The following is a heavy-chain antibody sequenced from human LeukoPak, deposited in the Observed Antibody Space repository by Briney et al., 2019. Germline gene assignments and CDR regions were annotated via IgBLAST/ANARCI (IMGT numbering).Heavy chain of an antibody. CDR3: ARSSLGYCSSTSCPNPFDY. CDR1: GYTFTGYY. CDR2: INPNSGGT. Sequence: ASVKVSCKASGYTFTGYYMHWVGQAPGQGLEWMGWINPNSGGTNYAQKFQGRVTMTRDTSISTAYMELSRLRSDDTAVYYCARSSLGYCSSTSCPNPFDYWGQGTLVTVSS. D-gene: IGHD2-2*01. J-gene: IGHJ4*02. V-gene: IGHV1-2*02.